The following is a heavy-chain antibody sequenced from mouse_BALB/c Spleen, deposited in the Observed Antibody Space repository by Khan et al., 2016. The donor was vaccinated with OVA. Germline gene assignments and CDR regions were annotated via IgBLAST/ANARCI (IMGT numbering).Heavy chain of an antibody. J-gene: IGHJ3*01. CDR3: ARSGDGSFGY. D-gene: IGHD1-2*01. CDR1: GYTFTDYN. Sequence: VQLQQSGPELVKPGASVKISCKASGYTFTDYNMDWVKQSQGESLEWIGDIFPNTGDTGYSQKFKTKATLTVDVSSSTAYMELRSLTSEDAAVYFCARSGDGSFGYWGQGTLVTVSA. CDR2: IFPNTGDT. V-gene: IGHV1S29*02.